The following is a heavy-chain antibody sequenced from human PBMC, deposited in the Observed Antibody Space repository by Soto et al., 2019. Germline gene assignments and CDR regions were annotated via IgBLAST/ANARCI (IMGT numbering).Heavy chain of an antibody. CDR3: AKGTAGMPLYPFDH. J-gene: IGHJ4*02. D-gene: IGHD2-21*02. CDR1: GFTFSSYA. Sequence: GGSLRLSCAASGFTFSSYAMTWVRQAPGKGLEWVSSLSSSGGSTYYTNSVKGRFTISRDNSENTLYLQINSLRADDTAVYYCAKGTAGMPLYPFDHRGQVPLVTVP. CDR2: LSSSGGST. V-gene: IGHV3-23*01.